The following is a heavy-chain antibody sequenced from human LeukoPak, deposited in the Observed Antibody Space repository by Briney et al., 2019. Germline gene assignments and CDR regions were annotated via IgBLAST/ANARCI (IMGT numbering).Heavy chain of an antibody. V-gene: IGHV4-59*01. CDR2: ISYSGST. CDR3: ARGRLGGSGSYYNVLDY. D-gene: IGHD3-10*01. CDR1: GGSISSYY. J-gene: IGHJ4*02. Sequence: SETLSLTCTVSGGSISSYYWSWILQPPGKGLEWIGYISYSGSTNYNPSLKSRVTISVDTSRNQFSLKLSSVTAADTAVYYCARGRLGGSGSYYNVLDYWGQGTLVTVSS.